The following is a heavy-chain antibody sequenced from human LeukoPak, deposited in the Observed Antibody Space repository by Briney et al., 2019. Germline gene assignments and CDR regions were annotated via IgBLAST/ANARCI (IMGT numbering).Heavy chain of an antibody. V-gene: IGHV1-69-2*01. CDR3: ARDHEERGPYLDL. Sequence: ASVKVSCKASGYPFSDYYIHWVQEAPGKGLEWMGRIDPVDGETTYAESFQGRVTFTADRSTYTIYMELNSLTFADRAVYCCARDHEERGPYLDLWGQGTQVIVSS. CDR1: GYPFSDYY. CDR2: IDPVDGET. J-gene: IGHJ4*02. D-gene: IGHD3-10*01.